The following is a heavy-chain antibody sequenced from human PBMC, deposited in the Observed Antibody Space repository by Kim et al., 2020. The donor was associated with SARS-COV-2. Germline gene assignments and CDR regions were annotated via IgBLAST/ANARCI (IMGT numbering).Heavy chain of an antibody. Sequence: ASVKVSCKASGYTFTSYAMHWVRQAPGQRLEWMGWINAGNGNTKYSQKFQGRVTITRDTSASTAYMELSSLRSEDTAVYYCARDMEAGQVWFGELLYVHYYGMDVWGQGTTVTVSS. CDR1: GYTFTSYA. CDR3: ARDMEAGQVWFGELLYVHYYGMDV. D-gene: IGHD3-10*01. J-gene: IGHJ6*02. CDR2: INAGNGNT. V-gene: IGHV1-3*01.